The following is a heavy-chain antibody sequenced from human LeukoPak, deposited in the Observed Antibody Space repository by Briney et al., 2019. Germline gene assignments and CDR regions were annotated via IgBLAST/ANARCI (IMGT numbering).Heavy chain of an antibody. CDR3: ARDAYSRSSIFDS. J-gene: IGHJ4*02. V-gene: IGHV1-18*01. CDR1: GYTFTTYG. Sequence: WASVKVSCKASGYTFTTYGFSWVRQAPGQGLEWMGWISGYSGDTNYAQKLQGRVTLTTDTSTTTAYMELRSLTSDDTAVYYCARDAYSRSSIFDSWGQGALVTVSS. CDR2: ISGYSGDT. D-gene: IGHD6-6*01.